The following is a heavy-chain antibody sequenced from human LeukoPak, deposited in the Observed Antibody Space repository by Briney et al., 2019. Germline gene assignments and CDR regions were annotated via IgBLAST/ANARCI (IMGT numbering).Heavy chain of an antibody. D-gene: IGHD3-22*01. Sequence: ASVKVSCKASGYSFINFAIHWVRQAPGHRLEWMGWINASNGKTKYSQKFQGRVTFTRDTSASTAYMYLSSLRSEDAAVYYCARDLGVVVIPTGEYFFDYWGQGTLVTVSS. J-gene: IGHJ4*02. CDR2: INASNGKT. CDR3: ARDLGVVVIPTGEYFFDY. V-gene: IGHV1-3*01. CDR1: GYSFINFA.